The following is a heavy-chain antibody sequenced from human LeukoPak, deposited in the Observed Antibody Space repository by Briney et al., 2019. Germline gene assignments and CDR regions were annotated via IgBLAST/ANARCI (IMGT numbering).Heavy chain of an antibody. D-gene: IGHD6-19*01. CDR3: ARDSRYEAVAGFYYSYMDV. J-gene: IGHJ6*03. V-gene: IGHV3-30*04. CDR2: ISYDGSNT. CDR1: GFTFSSYP. Sequence: GGSLRLSCAASGFTFSSYPMHWVRQAPGKGLEWVALISYDGSNTYYTDSVQGRFTISRDNSKNTLYLQMNSLRPEDTAVYYCARDSRYEAVAGFYYSYMDVWGKGTTVTVSS.